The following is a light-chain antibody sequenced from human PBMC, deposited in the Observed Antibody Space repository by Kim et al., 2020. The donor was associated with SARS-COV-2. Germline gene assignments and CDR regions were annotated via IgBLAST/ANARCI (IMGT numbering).Light chain of an antibody. CDR2: GSS. CDR1: QNVHSNY. Sequence: EIVLTQSPGTLSLPPGERAALSCRASQNVHSNYLAWYQQKPGQAPRLLVYGSSSRASATPDRFNGSGSGADFTLNITRLEPEDSAVYYCHQYYASPRTFDQGTKLEI. V-gene: IGKV3-20*01. J-gene: IGKJ1*01. CDR3: HQYYASPRT.